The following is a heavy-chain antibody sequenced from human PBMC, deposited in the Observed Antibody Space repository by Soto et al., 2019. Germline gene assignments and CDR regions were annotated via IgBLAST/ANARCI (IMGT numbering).Heavy chain of an antibody. CDR3: AKGSSHDFWSGSFDY. CDR2: ISWNGGSL. V-gene: IGHV3-9*01. D-gene: IGHD3-3*01. J-gene: IGHJ4*02. CDR1: GFTFDDYA. Sequence: EVQLVESGGGLVQPGRSLRLSCAASGFTFDDYAMHWVRQAPGKGLEWVSGISWNGGSLGYADSVKGRFTISRDNAKNSLYLQMNSLRAEDTALYYCAKGSSHDFWSGSFDYWGQGTLVTVSS.